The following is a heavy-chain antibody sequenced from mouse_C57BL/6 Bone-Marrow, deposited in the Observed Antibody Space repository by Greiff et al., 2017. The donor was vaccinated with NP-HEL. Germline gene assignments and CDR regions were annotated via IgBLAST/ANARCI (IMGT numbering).Heavy chain of an antibody. V-gene: IGHV5-4*01. Sequence: DVQLVESGGGLVKPGGSLKLSCAASGFTFSSYAMSWVRQTPEKRLEWVATISDGGSYTYYPDNVKGRFTISRDNAKNNLYLQMSHLKSEDTAMYYCARDPRFITTVVDAMDYWGQGTSVTVSS. CDR3: ARDPRFITTVVDAMDY. CDR2: ISDGGSYT. CDR1: GFTFSSYA. J-gene: IGHJ4*01. D-gene: IGHD1-1*01.